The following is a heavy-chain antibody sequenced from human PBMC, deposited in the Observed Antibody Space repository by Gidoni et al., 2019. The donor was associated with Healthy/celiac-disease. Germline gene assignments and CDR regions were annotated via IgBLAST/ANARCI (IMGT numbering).Heavy chain of an antibody. Sequence: HVQLVQSGAELKKPGSSVKVSCKASGGTFSSYAISWVRQAPGQGLEWMGGIIPICGTANYAQKFQGRVTITADKSTSTAYMELSSLRSEDTAVYYCARFGELSGPYYYGMDVWGQGTTVTVSS. J-gene: IGHJ6*02. CDR1: GGTFSSYA. CDR3: ARFGELSGPYYYGMDV. CDR2: IIPICGTA. V-gene: IGHV1-69*06. D-gene: IGHD3-10*01.